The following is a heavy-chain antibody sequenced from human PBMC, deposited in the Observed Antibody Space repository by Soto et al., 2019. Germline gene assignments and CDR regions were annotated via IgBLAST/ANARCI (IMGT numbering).Heavy chain of an antibody. Sequence: ASVKVSCKASGYTFTSYAMHWVRQAPGQRLEWMGWINAGNGNTKYSQKFQGRVTITRDTSATTAYMELNSLRSEDTAVYYWARVLWYLAPFDYWGQGTLVTVS. CDR3: ARVLWYLAPFDY. V-gene: IGHV1-3*01. J-gene: IGHJ4*02. CDR2: INAGNGNT. D-gene: IGHD2-15*01. CDR1: GYTFTSYA.